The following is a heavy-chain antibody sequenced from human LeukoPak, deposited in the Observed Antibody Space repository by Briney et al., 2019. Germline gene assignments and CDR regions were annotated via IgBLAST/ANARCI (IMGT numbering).Heavy chain of an antibody. Sequence: PGGSLRLSCAASGFTFSSYELYWVRQVPGKGLEWVSSIDYDSSHIYYAASVRGRFTISRDNARNSVYLQMDSLRVEDTAVYYCTRDPLRYLRVGHYDYWGQGTLVAVSS. V-gene: IGHV3-21*01. CDR2: IDYDSSHI. J-gene: IGHJ4*02. D-gene: IGHD3-9*01. CDR1: GFTFSSYE. CDR3: TRDPLRYLRVGHYDY.